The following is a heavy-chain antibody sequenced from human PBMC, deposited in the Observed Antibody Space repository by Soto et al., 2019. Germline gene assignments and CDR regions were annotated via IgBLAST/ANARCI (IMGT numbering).Heavy chain of an antibody. Sequence: GGSLILSCAASGFTFSSYAMHWVRQAPGKGLEWVAVISYDGSNKYYADSVKGRFTISRDNSKNTLYLQMNSLRAEDTAVYYCAIDYGELFDYWGQGTLVTV. V-gene: IGHV3-30-3*01. D-gene: IGHD4-17*01. CDR2: ISYDGSNK. CDR1: GFTFSSYA. J-gene: IGHJ4*02. CDR3: AIDYGELFDY.